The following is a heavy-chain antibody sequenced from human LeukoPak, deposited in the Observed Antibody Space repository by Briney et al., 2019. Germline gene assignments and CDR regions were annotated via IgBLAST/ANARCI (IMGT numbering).Heavy chain of an antibody. Sequence: PSEALSLTCAVYGGSFSDYYWTWIRQPPGKGLEWIGEINHSGSTNYNPSLKSRVTISVDTSKNQFSLKLSSVTAADTAVYYCARGGLGYAYYFDYWGQGTLVTVSS. CDR3: ARGGLGYAYYFDY. V-gene: IGHV4-34*01. D-gene: IGHD1-1*01. CDR2: INHSGST. J-gene: IGHJ4*02. CDR1: GGSFSDYY.